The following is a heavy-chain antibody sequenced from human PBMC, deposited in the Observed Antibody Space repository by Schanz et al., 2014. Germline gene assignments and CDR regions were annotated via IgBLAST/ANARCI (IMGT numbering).Heavy chain of an antibody. CDR2: IIPNLGSA. J-gene: IGHJ4*02. V-gene: IGHV1-69*08. CDR3: ARDGVDAAAGGNY. CDR1: GDTFSKYN. D-gene: IGHD6-13*01. Sequence: QVQLVQSGPEVKKPGSSVKVSCQAFGDTFSKYNIMWVRQVPGQGLEWMGRIIPNLGSANYAQKFQGRVTITADKSTSTVYMELSSLRSEDTAVYYCARDGVDAAAGGNYWGQGTLVTVSS.